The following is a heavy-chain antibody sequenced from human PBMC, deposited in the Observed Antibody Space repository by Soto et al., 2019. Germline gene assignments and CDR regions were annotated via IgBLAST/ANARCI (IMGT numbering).Heavy chain of an antibody. CDR2: ISYDGSNK. CDR3: AREGYDSRDFDY. CDR1: GFSVSSNY. J-gene: IGHJ4*02. D-gene: IGHD3-22*01. V-gene: IGHV3-30-3*01. Sequence: PGGSLRLSCAISGFSVSSNYLSWVRQAPGKGLEWVAVISYDGSNKYYADSVKGRFTISRDNSKNTLYLQMNSLRAEDTAVYYCAREGYDSRDFDYWGQGTLVTVSS.